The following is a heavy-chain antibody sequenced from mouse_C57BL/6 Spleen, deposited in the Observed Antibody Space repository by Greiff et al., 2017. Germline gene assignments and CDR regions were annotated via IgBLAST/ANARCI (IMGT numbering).Heavy chain of an antibody. Sequence: QVQLKESGAELVRPGTSVKVSCKASGYAFTNYLIEWVKQRPGQGLEWIGVINPGRGGTNYNEKFKGKATLTADKSSSPAYMKLSSLTSEDSAVYFCARWNDYGYFDYWGQGTTLTVSS. J-gene: IGHJ2*01. D-gene: IGHD2-4*01. V-gene: IGHV1-54*01. CDR2: INPGRGGT. CDR1: GYAFTNYL. CDR3: ARWNDYGYFDY.